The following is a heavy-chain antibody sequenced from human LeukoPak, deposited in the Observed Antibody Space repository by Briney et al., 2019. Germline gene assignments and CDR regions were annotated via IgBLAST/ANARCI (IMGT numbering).Heavy chain of an antibody. CDR3: ARIKIVVVPAAKVSPMYFDY. J-gene: IGHJ4*02. V-gene: IGHV4-30-2*01. CDR2: IYHSGST. D-gene: IGHD2-2*01. CDR1: GGSISSGGYY. Sequence: NPSQTLSLTCTVSGGSISSGGYYWSWIRQPPGKGLEWIGYIYHSGSTYYNPSLKSRVTISVDRSKNQFSLKLSSVTAADTAVYYCARIKIVVVPAAKVSPMYFDYWGQGTLVTVSS.